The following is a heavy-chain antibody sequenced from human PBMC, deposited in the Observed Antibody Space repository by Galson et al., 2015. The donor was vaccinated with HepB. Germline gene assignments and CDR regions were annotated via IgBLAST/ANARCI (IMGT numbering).Heavy chain of an antibody. Sequence: SLRLSCAASGFTFSSFSMNWVRQAPGKGLEWVSYISSSSRTTYYVDSVKGRFTISRDIAKNSLYLQMNSLRVEDTAVYYCARGNDYFFDYWGQGILVTVSS. V-gene: IGHV3-48*01. J-gene: IGHJ4*02. D-gene: IGHD1-1*01. CDR2: ISSSSRTT. CDR3: ARGNDYFFDY. CDR1: GFTFSSFS.